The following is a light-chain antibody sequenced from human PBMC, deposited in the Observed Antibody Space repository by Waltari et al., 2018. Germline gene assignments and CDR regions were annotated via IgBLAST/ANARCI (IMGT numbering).Light chain of an antibody. CDR1: SSGLGVYNY. CDR2: EVS. V-gene: IGLV2-14*01. Sequence: QSALTQPASVSGSPGQSSSISCTGTSSGLGVYNYVPWYQQHPGKAPKLMIYEVSNRPSGVSNRLSGSKSDNTASLTISGLQAEDEADYYCSSYTSSSTWVFGGGTKLTVL. CDR3: SSYTSSSTWV. J-gene: IGLJ3*02.